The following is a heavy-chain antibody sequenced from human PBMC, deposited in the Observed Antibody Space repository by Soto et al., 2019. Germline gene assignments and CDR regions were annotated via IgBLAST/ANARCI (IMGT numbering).Heavy chain of an antibody. CDR3: ARDILSGGAYPDS. CDR1: GFTFSSYG. CDR2: ISSGSSYI. D-gene: IGHD3-10*01. J-gene: IGHJ5*01. V-gene: IGHV3-21*01. Sequence: GGSLRLSCAASGFTFSSYGMHWVRQAPGKGLEWISSISSGSSYIYYAGSVKGRFTISRDNAKNSLFLQMNSLRADDTAVYYCARDILSGGAYPDSWGQGTKVT.